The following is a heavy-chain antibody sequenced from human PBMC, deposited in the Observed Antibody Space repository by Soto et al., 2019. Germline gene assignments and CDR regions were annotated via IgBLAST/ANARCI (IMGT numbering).Heavy chain of an antibody. V-gene: IGHV3-15*01. CDR1: GFTFSKAW. Sequence: VQLVESGGGLVEPGGSLRLSCAASGFTFSKAWMSWVRQAPGKGLEWVGRIKSKADGGTTDYAAPVKGRFTISRDDSKNTLYLQMNSLKTEDTAVYYCTTDPWAPYCGGDCSGGAPSDNWGQGTLVTVSS. D-gene: IGHD2-21*02. CDR2: IKSKADGGTT. CDR3: TTDPWAPYCGGDCSGGAPSDN. J-gene: IGHJ4*02.